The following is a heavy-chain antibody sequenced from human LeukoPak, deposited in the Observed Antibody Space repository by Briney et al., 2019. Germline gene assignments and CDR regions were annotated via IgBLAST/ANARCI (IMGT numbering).Heavy chain of an antibody. V-gene: IGHV4-4*07. J-gene: IGHJ4*02. Sequence: SETLSLTCTVSSGSISSFYWSWIRQPAGKGLEWIGHMYTSGRINYNPSLKSRVTISVDKSKNQFSLRLTSVTAADTAVYYCAGDGYRTSWYYYWGQGTLVTVSS. CDR2: MYTSGRI. CDR3: AGDGYRTSWYYY. D-gene: IGHD6-13*01. CDR1: SGSISSFY.